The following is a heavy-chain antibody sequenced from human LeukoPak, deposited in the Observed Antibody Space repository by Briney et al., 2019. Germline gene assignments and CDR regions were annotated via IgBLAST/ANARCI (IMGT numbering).Heavy chain of an antibody. V-gene: IGHV4-34*01. J-gene: IGHJ6*02. CDR1: GGSFSGYY. D-gene: IGHD4-11*01. Sequence: SETLSLTCAVYGGSFSGYYWSWIRQPPGKGLEWIGEINHSGSTNYNPSLKSRVTISVDTSKNQFSLKLSSVTAADTAVYYCARGPRPGHYSNYGSYYYXXGMDVWGQGTTVTVSS. CDR3: ARGPRPGHYSNYGSYYYXXGMDV. CDR2: INHSGST.